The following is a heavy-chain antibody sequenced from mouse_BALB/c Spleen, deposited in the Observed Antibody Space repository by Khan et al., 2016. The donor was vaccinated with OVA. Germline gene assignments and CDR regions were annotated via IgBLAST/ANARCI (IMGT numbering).Heavy chain of an antibody. CDR2: LSYSGST. J-gene: IGHJ4*01. CDR1: GYSITSDYA. D-gene: IGHD1-1*01. Sequence: EVQLQESGPGLVKPSQSLSLTCTVTGYSITSDYAWNWIRQFPGNKLEWMGYLSYSGSTNSNPSLKSRISIPRDTSKNQFFLQLNTVTPEDTATYYCAREGSRYNYAMDYWGQGTSVTVSS. CDR3: AREGSRYNYAMDY. V-gene: IGHV3-2*02.